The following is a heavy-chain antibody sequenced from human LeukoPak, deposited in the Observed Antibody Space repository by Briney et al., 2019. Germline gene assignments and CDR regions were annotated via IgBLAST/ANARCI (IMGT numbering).Heavy chain of an antibody. CDR2: IKQDGSEK. CDR3: ARGPPKQWLVAGGAEYFQH. Sequence: PGGSPRLSCAASGFTFSSYWMSWVRQAPGKGLEWVANIKQDGSEKYYVDSVKGRFTISRDNAKNSLYLQMNSLRAEDTAVYYCARGPPKQWLVAGGAEYFQHWGQGTLVTVSS. D-gene: IGHD6-19*01. CDR1: GFTFSSYW. V-gene: IGHV3-7*01. J-gene: IGHJ1*01.